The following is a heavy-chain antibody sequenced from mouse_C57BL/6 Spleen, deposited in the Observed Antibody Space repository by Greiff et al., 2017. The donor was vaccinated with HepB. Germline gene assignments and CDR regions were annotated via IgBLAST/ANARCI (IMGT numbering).Heavy chain of an antibody. J-gene: IGHJ2*01. CDR3: ARGITTVDYFDY. CDR2: IDPSDSYI. Sequence: QVQLQQPGAELVKPGASVKLSCKASGYTFTSYWMQWVKQRPGQGLEWIGEIDPSDSYINYNQKFKGKATLTVDTSSSTAYMQLSSLTSEDSAVYYCARGITTVDYFDYWGQGTTLTVSS. V-gene: IGHV1-50*01. D-gene: IGHD1-1*01. CDR1: GYTFTSYW.